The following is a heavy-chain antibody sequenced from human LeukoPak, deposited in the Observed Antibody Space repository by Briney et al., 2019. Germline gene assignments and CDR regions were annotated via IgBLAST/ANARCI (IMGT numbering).Heavy chain of an antibody. Sequence: SETLSLTCAVYGGSFSGYYWSWIRQPPGKGLEWIGEINHSGSTNYNPSLKSRVTMSVDTSKNQFSLKLSSVTAADTAVYYCARQGLGVSYYYGMDVWGQGTTVTVSS. V-gene: IGHV4-34*01. CDR1: GGSFSGYY. J-gene: IGHJ6*02. CDR3: ARQGLGVSYYYGMDV. CDR2: INHSGST. D-gene: IGHD3-16*01.